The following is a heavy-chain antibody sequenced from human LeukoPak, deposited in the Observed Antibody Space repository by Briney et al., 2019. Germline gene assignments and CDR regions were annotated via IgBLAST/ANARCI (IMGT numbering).Heavy chain of an antibody. D-gene: IGHD3-10*01. CDR2: IIPIFGTA. CDR1: GGTFSSYA. V-gene: IGHV1-69*13. J-gene: IGHJ6*03. CDR3: ARGAGSGSYYGYYYYYYMDV. Sequence: ASVKVSCKASGGTFSSYAISWVRQAPGQGLEWMGGIIPIFGTANYAQKFQGRVTITADESTSTAYMELSSLRSEDTAVYYCARGAGSGSYYGYYYYYYMDVWGKGTTVTISS.